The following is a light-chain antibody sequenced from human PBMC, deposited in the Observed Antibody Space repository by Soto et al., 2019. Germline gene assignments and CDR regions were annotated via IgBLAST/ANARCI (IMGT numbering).Light chain of an antibody. CDR1: QSVSSSY. Sequence: EIVLTQSPGTLSLSPGERATLSCRASQSVSSSYLSWYQQKPGQAPRLLMYGASSRATGIPDRFSGCGSGTGFTLTISRLEPEDFAVYYCQQYGSSPWTFGQGTKVEIK. J-gene: IGKJ1*01. V-gene: IGKV3-20*01. CDR2: GAS. CDR3: QQYGSSPWT.